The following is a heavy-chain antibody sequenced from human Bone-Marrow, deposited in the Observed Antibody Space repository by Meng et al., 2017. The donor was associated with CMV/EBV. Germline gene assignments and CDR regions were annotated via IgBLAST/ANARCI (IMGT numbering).Heavy chain of an antibody. CDR1: GGSISSSSYY. D-gene: IGHD3-3*01. Sequence: GSLRLSCTVSGGSISSSSYYWGWIRQPPGKGLEWIGSIYYSGSTYYNPSLKSRVTISVDTSKNQFSLKLSSVTAADTAVYYCARLSADFWIGYYSYYFDYWGQGTLVTVSS. CDR2: IYYSGST. V-gene: IGHV4-39*01. J-gene: IGHJ4*02. CDR3: ARLSADFWIGYYSYYFDY.